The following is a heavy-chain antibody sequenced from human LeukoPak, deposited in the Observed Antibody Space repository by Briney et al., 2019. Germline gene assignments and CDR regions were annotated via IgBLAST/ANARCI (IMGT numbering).Heavy chain of an antibody. V-gene: IGHV5-51*01. D-gene: IGHD2-15*01. CDR2: IYPGDSDA. CDR3: ASRSQTGAFDI. Sequence: GESLKISCMGSGYSFTNYWIAWVRQMPEKGLEWMGVIYPGDSDARYSPSFQGQVTISADKSISTAYLQWSSLKASDTAMYYCASRSQTGAFDIWGQGTLVTVSS. J-gene: IGHJ3*02. CDR1: GYSFTNYW.